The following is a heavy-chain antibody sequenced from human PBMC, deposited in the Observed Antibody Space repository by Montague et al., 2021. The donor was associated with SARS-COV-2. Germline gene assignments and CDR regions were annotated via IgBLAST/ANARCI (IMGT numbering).Heavy chain of an antibody. CDR2: INYGGST. CDR3: ARGAPGY. Sequence: SETLSLTCAVYGGSFSDYHWTWIRQSPGEGLEWIGQINYGGSTKCNPSLKSRVTISIDTSKNQFSLRLTSVTVADTAVYYCARGAPGYWGQGTLVTVSS. V-gene: IGHV4-34*01. D-gene: IGHD1-1*01. CDR1: GGSFSDYH. J-gene: IGHJ4*02.